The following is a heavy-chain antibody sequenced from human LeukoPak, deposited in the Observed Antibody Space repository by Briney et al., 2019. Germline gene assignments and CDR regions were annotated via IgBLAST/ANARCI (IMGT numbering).Heavy chain of an antibody. Sequence: SETLSLTCTVSGGSISGYYWSWIRQPPGKGLEWIGYIYYNGNTNYNASLKSRVTMSVDTSKNQFSLKLSSVTAADAAMYYCARYDMKKFFDYWGQGVLVTVSS. J-gene: IGHJ4*02. V-gene: IGHV4-59*01. CDR1: GGSISGYY. CDR2: IYYNGNT. D-gene: IGHD3-9*01. CDR3: ARYDMKKFFDY.